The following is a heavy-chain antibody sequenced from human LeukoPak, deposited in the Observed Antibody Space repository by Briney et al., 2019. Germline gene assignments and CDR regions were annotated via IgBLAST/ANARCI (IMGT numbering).Heavy chain of an antibody. Sequence: GGSLRLFCAGTGFIFSSYVMSWVRQAPGKGLEWVSYIGADGIRTYYADSLRGRFSISRDNSKNTLYLQINSLRAEDTAVYYCAKDPVIYHGGSLWHSFDYWGQGTLVTVSS. V-gene: IGHV3-23*01. D-gene: IGHD3-16*02. CDR3: AKDPVIYHGGSLWHSFDY. CDR1: GFIFSSYV. J-gene: IGHJ4*02. CDR2: IGADGIRT.